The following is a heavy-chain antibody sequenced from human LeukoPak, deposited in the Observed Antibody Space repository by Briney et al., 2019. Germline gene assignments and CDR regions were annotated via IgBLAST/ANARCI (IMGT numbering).Heavy chain of an antibody. CDR1: GGSMNNYY. J-gene: IGHJ4*02. V-gene: IGHV4-59*01. CDR2: IYYTGST. D-gene: IGHD5-18*01. CDR3: ARGGPRILTYYFDS. Sequence: SETLSLTCSVFGGSMNNYYWNWIRQPPGKGPEWIGCIYYTGSTNYNPSLRSRVTISVDTSKNHFSLKLSSVTAADTAVYYCARGGPRILTYYFDSWGQGTLVTVSS.